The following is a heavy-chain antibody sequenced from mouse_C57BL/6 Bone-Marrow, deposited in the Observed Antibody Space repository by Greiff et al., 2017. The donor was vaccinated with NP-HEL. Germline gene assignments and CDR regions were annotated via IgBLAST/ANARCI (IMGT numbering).Heavy chain of an antibody. CDR1: GSTFTSYW. CDR3: ARSTLYSNYPDYFDY. J-gene: IGHJ2*01. D-gene: IGHD2-5*01. Sequence: VQLQQPGTALVKPGASVKLSCKASGSTFTSYWMHWVQQRPGQGLEWIGNINPSNGGTNYNEKFKSKATLTVDKSSSTAYMQLSSLTSEDSAVYFCARSTLYSNYPDYFDYWGQGTTLTVSS. CDR2: INPSNGGT. V-gene: IGHV1-53*01.